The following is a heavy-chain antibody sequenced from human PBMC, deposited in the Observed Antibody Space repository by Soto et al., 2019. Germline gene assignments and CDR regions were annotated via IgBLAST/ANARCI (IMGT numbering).Heavy chain of an antibody. CDR2: IWYDGSNK. Sequence: QVQLVESGGGVVQPGRSLRLSCAASGFTFSSYGMHWVRQAPGKGLEWVAVIWYDGSNKYYADSVKGRFTISRDNSKNTLYLQMNSLRDEDTAVYYCARGPTDTAMVIYYYYGMDVWGQGTTVTVSS. J-gene: IGHJ6*02. D-gene: IGHD5-18*01. CDR1: GFTFSSYG. CDR3: ARGPTDTAMVIYYYYGMDV. V-gene: IGHV3-33*01.